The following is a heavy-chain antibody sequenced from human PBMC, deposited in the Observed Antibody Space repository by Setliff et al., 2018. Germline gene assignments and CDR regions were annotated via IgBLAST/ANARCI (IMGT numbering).Heavy chain of an antibody. Sequence: PSETLSLTCTVFGGSVSDSTYYWGWVRQPPGKGLEWIGSIYYSGSTKYNPSLKSRVTMSIDTSKNQFSLMVTSVTAADTAVYYCARGRNVASRLLDSWGQGTLVTVSS. CDR3: ARGRNVASRLLDS. CDR2: IYYSGST. CDR1: GGSVSDSTYY. D-gene: IGHD6-6*01. V-gene: IGHV4-39*07. J-gene: IGHJ4*02.